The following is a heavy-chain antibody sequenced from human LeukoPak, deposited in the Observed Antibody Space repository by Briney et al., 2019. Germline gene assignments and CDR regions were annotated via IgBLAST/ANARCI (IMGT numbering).Heavy chain of an antibody. CDR1: GGSFSGYY. J-gene: IGHJ4*02. Sequence: SETLSLTCAVYGGSFSGYYWSWIRQPPGKGLEWIGYIYYSGSTNYNPSLKSRVTISVDTSKNQFSLKLSSVTAADTAVYYCARVWGYSSSSHYYFDYWGQGTLVTVSS. D-gene: IGHD6-6*01. CDR3: ARVWGYSSSSHYYFDY. CDR2: IYYSGST. V-gene: IGHV4-59*01.